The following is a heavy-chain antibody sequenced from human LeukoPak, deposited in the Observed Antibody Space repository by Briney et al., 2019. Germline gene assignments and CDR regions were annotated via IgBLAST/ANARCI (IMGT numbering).Heavy chain of an antibody. CDR3: ARDAKDDGRFDP. J-gene: IGHJ5*02. Sequence: GGSLRLSCAASDFTFSSYEMNWVRQAPGKGLEWVSFISGSGGTVYYAGSVKGRFTISRDNAKNSLYLQMNSLRVEDTAVYYCARDAKDDGRFDPWGQGTLVTVSS. CDR1: DFTFSSYE. CDR2: ISGSGGTV. V-gene: IGHV3-48*03. D-gene: IGHD1-1*01.